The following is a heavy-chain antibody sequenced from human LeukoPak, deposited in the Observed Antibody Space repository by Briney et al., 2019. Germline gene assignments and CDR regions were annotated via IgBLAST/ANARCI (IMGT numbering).Heavy chain of an antibody. Sequence: ASVKVSCKASGGTFISYAISWVRQAPGQGLEWMGGIIPIFGTANYAQKFQGRVTITADESTSTAYMELSSLRSEDTAVYYCARGPYDSSGYYGAFDIWGQGTMVTVSS. D-gene: IGHD3-22*01. J-gene: IGHJ3*02. V-gene: IGHV1-69*13. CDR3: ARGPYDSSGYYGAFDI. CDR1: GGTFISYA. CDR2: IIPIFGTA.